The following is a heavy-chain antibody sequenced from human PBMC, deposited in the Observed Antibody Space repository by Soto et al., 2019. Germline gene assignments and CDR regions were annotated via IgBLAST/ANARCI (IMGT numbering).Heavy chain of an antibody. CDR1: GFTFSSYA. CDR2: ISYDGSNK. CDR3: AKAVRGGFLEWKLDY. V-gene: IGHV3-30-3*01. D-gene: IGHD3-3*01. Sequence: GGSLRLSCAASGFTFSSYAMHWVRQAPGKGLEWVAVISYDGSNKYYADSVKGRFTISRDNSKNTLYLQMNSLRAEDTAVYYCAKAVRGGFLEWKLDYWGQGTLVTVSS. J-gene: IGHJ4*02.